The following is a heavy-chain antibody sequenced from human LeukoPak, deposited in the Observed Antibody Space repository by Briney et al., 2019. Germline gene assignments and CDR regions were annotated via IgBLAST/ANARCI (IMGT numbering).Heavy chain of an antibody. Sequence: GGSLRLSCPASGLTFSSDAMSWVRQAPGKGLEWVSAISGSGGSTYYADSVRGRFTISRDNSKNTLYLQMNSLRAEDTAVYYCATGVEMATPADPPSVAGHWYFDLWGRGTLVTVSS. CDR2: ISGSGGST. J-gene: IGHJ2*01. CDR3: ATGVEMATPADPPSVAGHWYFDL. CDR1: GLTFSSDA. V-gene: IGHV3-23*01. D-gene: IGHD5-24*01.